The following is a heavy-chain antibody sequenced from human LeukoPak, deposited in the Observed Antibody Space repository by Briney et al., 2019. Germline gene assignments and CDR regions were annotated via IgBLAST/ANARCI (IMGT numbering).Heavy chain of an antibody. D-gene: IGHD3-3*01. CDR1: GYSISSGYY. Sequence: SGTLSLTCAVSGYSISSGYYWGLIRQPPGKGLEWIGSIYHSGSTYYNPSLKSRVTISVDTSKNQFSLKLSSVTAADTAVYYCARHGFGWAYWGQGTLVTVSS. J-gene: IGHJ4*02. V-gene: IGHV4-38-2*01. CDR2: IYHSGST. CDR3: ARHGFGWAY.